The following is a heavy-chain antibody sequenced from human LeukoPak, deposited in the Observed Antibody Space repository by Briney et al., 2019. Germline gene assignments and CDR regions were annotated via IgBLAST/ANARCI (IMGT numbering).Heavy chain of an antibody. CDR1: GFTFSSYG. CDR2: ISGSGGST. V-gene: IGHV3-23*01. CDR3: AKVTAAGLFDY. D-gene: IGHD6-13*01. Sequence: GGSLRLSCAASGFTFSSYGMHWVRQAPGKGLEWVSAISGSGGSTYYADSVKGRFTISRDNSKNTLYLQMNSLRAEDTAVYYCAKVTAAGLFDYWGQGTLVTVSS. J-gene: IGHJ4*02.